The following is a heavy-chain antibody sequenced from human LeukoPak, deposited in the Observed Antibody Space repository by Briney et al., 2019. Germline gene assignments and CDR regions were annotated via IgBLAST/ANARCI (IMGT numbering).Heavy chain of an antibody. V-gene: IGHV3-21*01. D-gene: IGHD3-3*01. Sequence: GGSLRLSCAASGFTFSSYSMNWVRQAPGKGLEWVLSISSSSRYIYYADSVKGRFTISRDNAKNSLYLQMNSLRAEDTAVYYCARGPLLEWLNTFDYWGQGTLVTVSS. CDR2: ISSSSRYI. CDR3: ARGPLLEWLNTFDY. J-gene: IGHJ4*02. CDR1: GFTFSSYS.